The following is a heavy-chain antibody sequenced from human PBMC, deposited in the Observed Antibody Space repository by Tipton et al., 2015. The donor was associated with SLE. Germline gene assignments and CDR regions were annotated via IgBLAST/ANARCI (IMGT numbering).Heavy chain of an antibody. CDR1: GFTFSSFS. D-gene: IGHD4-17*01. CDR3: ARDVYGDYYFDY. V-gene: IGHV3-21*03. CDR2: ISNSYI. J-gene: IGHJ4*02. Sequence: GSLRLSCAASGFTFSSFSMNWVRQAPGRGLEWVSSISNSYIYYADSVKGRFSVSRDSANNSLYLQMNNLGAEDTAVYYCARDVYGDYYFDYWGQGTPVTVSS.